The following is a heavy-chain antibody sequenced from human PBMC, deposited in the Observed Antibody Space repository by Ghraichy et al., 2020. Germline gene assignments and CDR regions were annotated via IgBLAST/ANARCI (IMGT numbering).Heavy chain of an antibody. D-gene: IGHD1-26*01. J-gene: IGHJ2*01. CDR1: GLTFSNFA. CDR3: AKGKGSGSYVNWSFNI. Sequence: GESLNISCAVSGLTFSNFAMAWVRQAPGKGLEWVSTISGSGGSIWYADSGKGRFIISRDNSRSTFYLQMNSLRAKDTAVYYCAKGKGSGSYVNWSFNIWGRGTPVTVSP. V-gene: IGHV3-23*01. CDR2: ISGSGGSI.